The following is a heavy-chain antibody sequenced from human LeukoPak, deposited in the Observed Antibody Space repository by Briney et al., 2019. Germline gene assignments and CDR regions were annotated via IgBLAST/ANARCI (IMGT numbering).Heavy chain of an antibody. D-gene: IGHD2-15*01. Sequence: PSETLSLTCTVSGGSISSYYWSWIRQPPGKGLEWIGYIYYSGSTNYNPSLKSRVTISVDTSKNQFSLKLSSVTAADTAVYYCARAVVEAARRYYYYYMNVWGKGTTVTVSS. CDR2: IYYSGST. CDR1: GGSISSYY. CDR3: ARAVVEAARRYYYYYMNV. J-gene: IGHJ6*03. V-gene: IGHV4-59*01.